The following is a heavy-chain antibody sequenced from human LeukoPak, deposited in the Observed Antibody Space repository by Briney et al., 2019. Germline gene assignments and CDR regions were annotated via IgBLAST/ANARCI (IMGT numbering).Heavy chain of an antibody. D-gene: IGHD1-26*01. CDR2: ITSSSDYI. CDR1: GFSFSYYS. J-gene: IGHJ4*02. Sequence: PGGSLRLSCTASGFSFSYYSMTWVRQAPGKGLDWVSSITSSSDYIHYADSVKGRFTMSRDNAKNSLYLQMNSLRVGDTAVYYCARVGASAYIYSRFEERQKNFFDYWGQGTLVTVSS. CDR3: ARVGASAYIYSRFEERQKNFFDY. V-gene: IGHV3-21*04.